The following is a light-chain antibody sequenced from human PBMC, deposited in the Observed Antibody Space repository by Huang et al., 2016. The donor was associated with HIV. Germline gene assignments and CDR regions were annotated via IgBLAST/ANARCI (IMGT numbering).Light chain of an antibody. V-gene: IGKV3-11*01. CDR3: QQRSAWPRT. CDR1: QSVFSY. CDR2: DAS. Sequence: EIVLTQSPGTLSLSPGEIATLSCRTSQSVFSYLAWYQQTPGQAPRLLVYDASNRATGVSARFSGSGSGTDFALTISSVESEDFAVYYCQQRSAWPRTFGQGTKLEI. J-gene: IGKJ2*01.